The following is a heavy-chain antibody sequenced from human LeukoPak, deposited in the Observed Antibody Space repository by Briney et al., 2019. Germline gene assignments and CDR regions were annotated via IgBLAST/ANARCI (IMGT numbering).Heavy chain of an antibody. V-gene: IGHV3-23*01. CDR2: ISGSGGST. CDR1: GFTFSSYA. J-gene: IGHJ6*02. D-gene: IGHD3-9*01. CDR3: AKDQGNYDILTGYHPRYYYYGMDV. Sequence: PGGSLRLSCAASGFTFSSYAMSWVRQASGKGLEWVSAISGSGGSTYYADSVKGRFTISRDNSKNTLYLQMNSLRAEDTAVYYCAKDQGNYDILTGYHPRYYYYGMDVWGQGTTVTVSS.